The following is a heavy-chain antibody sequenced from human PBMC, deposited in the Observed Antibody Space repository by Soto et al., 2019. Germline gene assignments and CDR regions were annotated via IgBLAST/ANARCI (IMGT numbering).Heavy chain of an antibody. D-gene: IGHD1-1*01. CDR1: GGTFSSYA. J-gene: IGHJ6*02. V-gene: IGHV1-69*06. Sequence: SVKVSCKASGGTFSSYAISWVRQAPGQGLEWMGGIIPIFGTANYAQKFQGRVTITADKSTSTAYMELSSLRSEDTAVYYCARGGTDPTFYYGMDVWGQGTTVTVSS. CDR2: IIPIFGTA. CDR3: ARGGTDPTFYYGMDV.